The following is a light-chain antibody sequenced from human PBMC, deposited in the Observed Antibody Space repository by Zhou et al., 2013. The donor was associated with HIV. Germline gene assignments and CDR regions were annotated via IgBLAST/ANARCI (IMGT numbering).Light chain of an antibody. J-gene: IGKJ2*01. Sequence: DIQLTQSPAFLSASVGDTVTFTCRSSQDINTYLAWLQQKPGKAPSLLIFAASTLHSGVPSRFSGSGSGTEFTLTISGLQPEDFATYFCQHYENVPYTFGQGTKVHIK. CDR2: AAS. V-gene: IGKV1-9*01. CDR3: QHYENVPYT. CDR1: QDINTY.